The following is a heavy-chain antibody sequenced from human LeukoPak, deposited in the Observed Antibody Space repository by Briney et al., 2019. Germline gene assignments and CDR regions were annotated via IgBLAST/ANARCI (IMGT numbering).Heavy chain of an antibody. Sequence: ASVKVSCNASGYTFTDYYMHWVRQAPGQGLEWMGWINPNSGGTNYAQKFQGRVTMTRDTPISTAYMELSRLRSDDTAVYYCARVVTIFGVVIYDYWGQGTLVTVSS. CDR3: ARVVTIFGVVIYDY. J-gene: IGHJ4*02. CDR1: GYTFTDYY. CDR2: INPNSGGT. D-gene: IGHD3-3*01. V-gene: IGHV1-2*02.